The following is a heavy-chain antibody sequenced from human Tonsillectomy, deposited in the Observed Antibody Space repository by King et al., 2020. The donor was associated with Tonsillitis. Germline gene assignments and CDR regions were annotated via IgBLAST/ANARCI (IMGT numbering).Heavy chain of an antibody. J-gene: IGHJ4*02. Sequence: QLVQSGGGLVQPGRSLRLSCTASGFTFGDYAMSWFRQAPGKGLEWVGFIRSKAYGGTTEYAASVKGRFTISRDDSKSIAYLQMNSLKTEDTAVYYCTLWDSSSWYGRDYWGQGTLVTVSS. CDR2: IRSKAYGGTT. CDR1: GFTFGDYA. D-gene: IGHD6-13*01. V-gene: IGHV3-49*03. CDR3: TLWDSSSWYGRDY.